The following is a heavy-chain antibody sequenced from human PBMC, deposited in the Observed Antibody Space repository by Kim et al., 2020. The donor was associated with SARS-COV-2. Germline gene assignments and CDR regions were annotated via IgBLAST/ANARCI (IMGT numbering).Heavy chain of an antibody. CDR2: IIPVFGST. CDR3: ARKYCVGGGCATHTGAFEI. CDR1: GGSFNNYA. D-gene: IGHD2-15*01. V-gene: IGHV1-69*13. J-gene: IGHJ3*02. Sequence: SVKVSCKASGGSFNNYAVNWVRQAPGQGLEWMGGIIPVFGSTKYAQKFQDRVTLSADESTSTVYMDLTSLRSEDTAVYYCARKYCVGGGCATHTGAFEIWGQGTMVSVSS.